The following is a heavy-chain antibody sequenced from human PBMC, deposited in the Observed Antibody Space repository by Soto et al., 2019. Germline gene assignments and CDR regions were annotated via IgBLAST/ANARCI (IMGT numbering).Heavy chain of an antibody. V-gene: IGHV1-18*01. CDR2: ISAYNGNT. J-gene: IGHJ6*02. D-gene: IGHD6-6*01. Sequence: ASVKVSCKASCYTFTIYGISCVLQSPLQWLEWMGWISAYNGNTNYAQKLQGRVTMTTDTSTSTAYMELRSLRSDDTAVYYCAKSLAAPEGYYYYGMDVWGQGTTVTVSS. CDR1: CYTFTIYG. CDR3: AKSLAAPEGYYYYGMDV.